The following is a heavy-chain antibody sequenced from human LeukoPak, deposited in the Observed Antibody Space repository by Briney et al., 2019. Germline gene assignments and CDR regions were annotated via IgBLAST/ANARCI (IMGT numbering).Heavy chain of an antibody. D-gene: IGHD3-22*01. CDR2: IYYSGST. J-gene: IGHJ6*03. V-gene: IGHV4-59*12. CDR1: GGSISSYY. CDR3: ARGGSGGYYYYMDV. Sequence: PSETLSLTCTVSGGSISSYYWSWIRQPPGKGLNWIGYIYYSGSTNYNPSLKSRVTISVDTSKNQFSLKLSSVTAADTAVYYWARGGSGGYYYYMDVWGKGTTVTVSS.